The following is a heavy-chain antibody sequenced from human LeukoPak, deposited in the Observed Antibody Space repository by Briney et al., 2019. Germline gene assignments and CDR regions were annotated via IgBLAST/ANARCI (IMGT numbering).Heavy chain of an antibody. D-gene: IGHD1-14*01. J-gene: IGHJ4*02. Sequence: GGSLRLSCAASGFIVSKNYLSWVRQAPGKGLEWVSVIYSGGSTYYADSVKGRFTISRDDSRDTVYLQMNTLRAEDTAVYFCARLNPQLKTYFDYWGQGTLVTVSS. CDR3: ARLNPQLKTYFDY. CDR1: GFIVSKNY. CDR2: IYSGGST. V-gene: IGHV3-66*04.